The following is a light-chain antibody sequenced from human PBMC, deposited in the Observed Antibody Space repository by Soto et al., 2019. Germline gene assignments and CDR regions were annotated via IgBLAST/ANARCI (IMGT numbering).Light chain of an antibody. CDR2: GAS. Sequence: EIVLTQSPGTLSLSPGERATLSCRASQSVSSSYLAWYQQKPGQAPRRLIYGASIRATGIPDRFSGSGSGTYFTLTISRLEPEDFAVYVCQQYGSSPPFTFGPGTKVDIK. CDR3: QQYGSSPPFT. V-gene: IGKV3-20*01. J-gene: IGKJ3*01. CDR1: QSVSSSY.